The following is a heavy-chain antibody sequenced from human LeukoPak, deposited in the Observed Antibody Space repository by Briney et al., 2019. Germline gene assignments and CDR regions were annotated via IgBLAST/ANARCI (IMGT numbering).Heavy chain of an antibody. J-gene: IGHJ4*02. V-gene: IGHV4-59*08. CDR1: GGSISSYY. CDR3: ARQKQLGVFDY. CDR2: IYYSGST. Sequence: SETLSLTCTVSGGSISSYYWSWVRQPPGKGLEWIGYIYYSGSTNYNPSLKSRVTISVDTSKNQFSLKLSSVTAADTAVYYCARQKQLGVFDYWGQGTLVTVSS. D-gene: IGHD7-27*01.